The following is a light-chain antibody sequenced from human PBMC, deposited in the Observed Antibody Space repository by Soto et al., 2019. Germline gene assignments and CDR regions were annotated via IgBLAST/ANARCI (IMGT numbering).Light chain of an antibody. J-gene: IGLJ2*01. CDR1: SSDVGGYNY. CDR3: AAWDDSLNGRVV. Sequence: QSVLTQPPSASGSPGQSVTISCTGTSSDVGGYNYVSWYQHHPAKAPKLIIYEVRKRPSGVPDRFSGSKSGNTASLTVSGLQAEDEADYYCAAWDDSLNGRVVFGGGTKVTVL. V-gene: IGLV2-8*01. CDR2: EVR.